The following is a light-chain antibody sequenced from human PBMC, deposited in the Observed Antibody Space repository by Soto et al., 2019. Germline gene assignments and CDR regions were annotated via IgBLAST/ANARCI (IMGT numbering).Light chain of an antibody. CDR1: SSDVGGYNY. CDR3: SSYTSSSTPYV. CDR2: DVS. Sequence: SALTQPASVSGSPGQSITISCTGTSSDVGGYNYVSWYQQHPGKAPKLMIYDVSNRPSGVSNRFSGSKSANTASLTISGLQAEDEADYYCSSYTSSSTPYVFGTGTKLTVL. V-gene: IGLV2-14*01. J-gene: IGLJ1*01.